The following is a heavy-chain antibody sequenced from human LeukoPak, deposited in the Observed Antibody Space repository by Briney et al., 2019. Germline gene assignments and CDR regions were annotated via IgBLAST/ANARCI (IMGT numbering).Heavy chain of an antibody. Sequence: GGSLRLSCAASGFTFSTYAMHWVRQAPGKGLEWVAVISFDGSNQYYADSVQGRFTISRDNSKNTLYLQMNSLRAEDTAVYHCAKGQYYDILTGYQNWGQGTLVTVSS. J-gene: IGHJ4*02. CDR2: ISFDGSNQ. CDR3: AKGQYYDILTGYQN. V-gene: IGHV3-30*18. D-gene: IGHD3-9*01. CDR1: GFTFSTYA.